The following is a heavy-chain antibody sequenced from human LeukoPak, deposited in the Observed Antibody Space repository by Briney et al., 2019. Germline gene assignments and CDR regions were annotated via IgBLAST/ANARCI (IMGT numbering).Heavy chain of an antibody. D-gene: IGHD6-13*01. Sequence: KTGGSLRLSCAASGFSFSNYVMSWLRETPGKGLEWVSVISTSGAGTYYAESVKGRFTISRDNSKNTVYLQMNSLRAEDTAVYHCAKDRLDGAAAEYWGQGTLVTVSS. V-gene: IGHV3-23*01. J-gene: IGHJ4*02. CDR2: ISTSGAGT. CDR1: GFSFSNYV. CDR3: AKDRLDGAAAEY.